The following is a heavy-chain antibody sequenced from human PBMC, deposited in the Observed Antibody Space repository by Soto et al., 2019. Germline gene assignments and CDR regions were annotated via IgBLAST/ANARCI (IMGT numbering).Heavy chain of an antibody. CDR2: IYYSGST. D-gene: IGHD2-15*01. CDR1: GGSISSYY. V-gene: IGHV4-59*12. Sequence: SETLSLTCTVSGGSISSYYWSWIRQPPGKGLEWIGYIYYSGSTYYNPSLKSRVTIALDTSENQFSLKLTSVTAADTAVYYCARDHCSGSRCYPDYFAYWGQGTLVTVSS. J-gene: IGHJ4*02. CDR3: ARDHCSGSRCYPDYFAY.